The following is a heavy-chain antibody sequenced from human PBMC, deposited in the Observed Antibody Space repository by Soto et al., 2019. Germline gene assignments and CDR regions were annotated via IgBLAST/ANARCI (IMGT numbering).Heavy chain of an antibody. D-gene: IGHD4-4*01. CDR2: ISYDGSNK. Sequence: QVQLVESGGGVVPPGRSLRLSCAASGFTFSSYAMHRVRQAPGKGREWVAVISYDGSNKYYADSVKGRFTISRDNSKNTLYLQMNSLRAEDTAVYYCARDAYSSYYFDYWGQGTLVTVSS. V-gene: IGHV3-30-3*01. CDR3: ARDAYSSYYFDY. CDR1: GFTFSSYA. J-gene: IGHJ4*02.